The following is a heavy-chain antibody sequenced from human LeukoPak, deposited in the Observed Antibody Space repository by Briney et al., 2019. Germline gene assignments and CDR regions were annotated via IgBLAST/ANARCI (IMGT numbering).Heavy chain of an antibody. D-gene: IGHD3-22*01. J-gene: IGHJ4*02. CDR1: GYTFTSYG. Sequence: GASVKVSCKASGYTFTSYGISWVRQAPGQGLEWMGWISAYNGNTNYAQKLQGRVTMTTDTSTSTAYMELRSLRSDDTAVYYCARAHPVYYYDSSGYYFGYFDYWGQGTLVTVSS. CDR2: ISAYNGNT. V-gene: IGHV1-18*01. CDR3: ARAHPVYYYDSSGYYFGYFDY.